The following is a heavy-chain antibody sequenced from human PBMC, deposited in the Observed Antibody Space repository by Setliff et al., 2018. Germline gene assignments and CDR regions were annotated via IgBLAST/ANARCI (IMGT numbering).Heavy chain of an antibody. J-gene: IGHJ3*01. CDR2: IKGKTIGGEI. V-gene: IGHV3-15*01. D-gene: IGHD4-4*01. CDR3: TTASDSTNYDDGFDL. CDR1: GFTFTDAW. Sequence: AGGSLRLSCAASGFTFTDAWMTWVRQAPGKGLEWVGRIKGKTIGGEIRYAASVKGRFSISRDDSSNTLYLQMNSLKTEDTALYYCTTASDSTNYDDGFDLWGQGTMVTVSS.